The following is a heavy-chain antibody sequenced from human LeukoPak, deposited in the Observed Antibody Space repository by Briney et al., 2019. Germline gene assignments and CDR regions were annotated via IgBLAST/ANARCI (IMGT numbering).Heavy chain of an antibody. D-gene: IGHD2-15*01. CDR1: GFTFSSYC. CDR3: AKYCSGITCSGY. Sequence: GGSLRLSCAASGFTFSSYCMCWVRQAPGKGLEWVAGIKESGDITYYADSVKGRFTISRDNSKNTLYLQMNSLRAEDTAMYYCAKYCSGITCSGYWGQGALVIVSS. J-gene: IGHJ4*02. V-gene: IGHV3-23*01. CDR2: IKESGDIT.